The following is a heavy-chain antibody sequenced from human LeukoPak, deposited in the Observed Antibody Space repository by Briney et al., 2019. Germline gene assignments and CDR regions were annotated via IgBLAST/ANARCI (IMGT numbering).Heavy chain of an antibody. CDR2: IKSKGYGGTA. CDR3: TRWTHISGNWHRDV. V-gene: IGHV3-49*04. J-gene: IGHJ4*02. D-gene: IGHD2-21*01. CDR1: GFTFDDYS. Sequence: PGGSLRLSCTASGFTFDDYSMSWVRQAPGKGLEWVGFIKSKGYGGTAEYAASVKGRFAISRDDSKSIAYLQMNSLKTEDTAVYYCTRWTHISGNWHRDVWGQGILVTVSS.